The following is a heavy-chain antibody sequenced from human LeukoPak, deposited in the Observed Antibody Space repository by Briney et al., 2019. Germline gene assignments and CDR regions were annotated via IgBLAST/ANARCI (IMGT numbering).Heavy chain of an antibody. CDR2: IKQDGSES. CDR1: GFSFSSYW. CDR3: AKDSYSKGDD. D-gene: IGHD1-26*01. J-gene: IGHJ4*02. Sequence: PGGSLRLSCAASGFSFSSYWMSWVRQAPGKGLEWVANIKQDGSESDYVGSVKGRFTISRDNAKNSLYLQMNSLRAEDTAVYYCAKDSYSKGDDWGQETLVTVSS. V-gene: IGHV3-7*05.